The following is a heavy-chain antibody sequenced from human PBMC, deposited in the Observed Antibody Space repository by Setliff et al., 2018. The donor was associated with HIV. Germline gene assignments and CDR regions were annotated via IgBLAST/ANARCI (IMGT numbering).Heavy chain of an antibody. CDR1: VTSINSHY. D-gene: IGHD2-15*01. J-gene: IGHJ5*02. V-gene: IGHV4-59*11. CDR3: ARVSRLHPFDP. CDR2: FYYNSIL. Sequence: PSETLSLTCTVSVTSINSHYWTWIRQTPGKVLQWIGLFYYNSILTYNPSLEGRITMSVDRSKNQFSLRLTSVTAADTAIDHCARVSRLHPFDPWGQGTLVTVSS.